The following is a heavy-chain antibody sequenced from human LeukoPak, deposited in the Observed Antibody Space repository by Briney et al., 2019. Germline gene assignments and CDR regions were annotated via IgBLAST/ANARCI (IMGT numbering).Heavy chain of an antibody. V-gene: IGHV1-18*01. CDR3: ARVIAVTSTNHFDY. CDR2: ISAYNGNT. J-gene: IGHJ4*02. CDR1: GYTFTSNG. Sequence: VASAKVSCKASGYTFTSNGITWVRQAPGQGLEWMGWISAYNGNTNYAQKPQGRVTMTRDTSTNTVYMELRSLTSDDTAVYYCARVIAVTSTNHFDYWGQGTLVTVSS. D-gene: IGHD6-19*01.